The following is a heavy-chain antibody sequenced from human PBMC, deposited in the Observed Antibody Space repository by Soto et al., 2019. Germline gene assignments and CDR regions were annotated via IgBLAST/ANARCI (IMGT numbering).Heavy chain of an antibody. D-gene: IGHD2-2*01. V-gene: IGHV3-7*01. Sequence: EVQVVESGGDLVQPGGSLRLSCVVSGFTFKNYWMSWVRQAPGKGLEWVANIEQDGSERDYVDSVKGRFTISRDNAKHSVFLQMDSLRVDDTAVYYCARGTSATTLVLYWGQGTLVTVSS. CDR2: IEQDGSER. CDR3: ARGTSATTLVLY. CDR1: GFTFKNYW. J-gene: IGHJ4*02.